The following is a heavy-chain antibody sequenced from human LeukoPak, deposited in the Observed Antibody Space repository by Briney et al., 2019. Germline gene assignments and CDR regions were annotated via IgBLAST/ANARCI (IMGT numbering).Heavy chain of an antibody. D-gene: IGHD2-2*01. CDR2: INHSGST. Sequence: SETLSLTCAVYGGSFSGYYWSWIRQPPGKGLEWIGEINHSGSTNYNPSLKSRVTISVDTSKNQFSLKLSSVTAADTAVYYCARGRYCSSTSCYAPLIDYWGQGTLVTVSS. J-gene: IGHJ4*02. CDR3: ARGRYCSSTSCYAPLIDY. CDR1: GGSFSGYY. V-gene: IGHV4-34*01.